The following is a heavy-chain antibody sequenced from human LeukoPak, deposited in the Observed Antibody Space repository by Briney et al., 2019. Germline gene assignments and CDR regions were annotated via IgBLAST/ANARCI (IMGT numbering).Heavy chain of an antibody. CDR1: GYSFTSYW. CDR2: IYPGDSDT. D-gene: IGHD3-9*01. J-gene: IGHJ3*02. CDR3: ASPRRENYDILTGYYRPAPDAFDI. V-gene: IGHV5-51*01. Sequence: NRGESLKISCKGSGYSFTSYWIGWVRQMPGKGLEWMGIIYPGDSDTRYSPSFQGQVTISADKSISTAYLQWSSLKASDTAMYYCASPRRENYDILTGYYRPAPDAFDIWGQGTMVTVSS.